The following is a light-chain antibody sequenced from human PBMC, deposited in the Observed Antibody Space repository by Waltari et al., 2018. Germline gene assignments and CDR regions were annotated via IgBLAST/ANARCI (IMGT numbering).Light chain of an antibody. CDR3: CSYAVGAIYV. V-gene: IGLV2-23*01. CDR2: EGS. CDR1: SSDFGGVNL. Sequence: QSALTQPASLSGSPGQSIHIPCTGTSSDFGGVNLVPWYQQHPGKAPKLMIYEGSNRPSGISHRFSGSKSGNTASLTISGLQAEDEADYYCCSYAVGAIYVFGTGTKVTVL. J-gene: IGLJ1*01.